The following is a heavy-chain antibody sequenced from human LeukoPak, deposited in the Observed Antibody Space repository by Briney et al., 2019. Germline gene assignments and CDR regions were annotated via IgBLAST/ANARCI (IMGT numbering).Heavy chain of an antibody. CDR2: IRSIAYGGTT. Sequence: GGSLRLSCTASGFSFPDYVMSWFRQAPGKGLEWVGLIRSIAYGGTTDNAASAKGRFTISRDDSKSIAYLQMNSLKTEDTGLYYCARGRVPESRIWFDPWGQGTLVTVSS. J-gene: IGHJ5*02. CDR3: ARGRVPESRIWFDP. D-gene: IGHD3-22*01. CDR1: GFSFPDYV. V-gene: IGHV3-49*03.